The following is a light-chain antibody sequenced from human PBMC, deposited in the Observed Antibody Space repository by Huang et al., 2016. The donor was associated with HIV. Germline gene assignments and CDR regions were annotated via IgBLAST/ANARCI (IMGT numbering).Light chain of an antibody. Sequence: DIQMTQSPSSLSASVGDRVTITCRASQNINYYLNWYQQKPGKAPKLLIYTASSLESGVPLRFSGSGSGTDFTLTISSLQPEDFATYYCQQSYNTPSITFGQGTRLDIK. J-gene: IGKJ5*01. CDR2: TAS. CDR3: QQSYNTPSIT. V-gene: IGKV1-39*01. CDR1: QNINYY.